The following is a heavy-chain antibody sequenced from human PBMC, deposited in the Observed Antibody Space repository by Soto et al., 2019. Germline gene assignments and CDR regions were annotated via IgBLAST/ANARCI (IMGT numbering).Heavy chain of an antibody. CDR2: IYYTGNS. J-gene: IGHJ4*02. D-gene: IGHD1-26*01. CDR3: AREQWGLAS. V-gene: IGHV4-31*02. Sequence: TWIRQHPGQGLEWIAYIYYTGNSYLNPSLKSRLSISVDTSKNQFSLELRSVTAADTAVYYCAREQWGLASRGQGTLVPVS.